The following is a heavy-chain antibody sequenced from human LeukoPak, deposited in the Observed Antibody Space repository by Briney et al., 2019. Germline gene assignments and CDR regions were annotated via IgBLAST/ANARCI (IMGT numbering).Heavy chain of an antibody. CDR1: TFTVSIDF. CDR3: ARESPACGEDCYFDY. D-gene: IGHD2-21*02. J-gene: IGHJ4*02. Sequence: PGGSLRLSCAASTFTVSIDFVSWVRQAPGKGLEWISVIYSTGNTFYADSVKGRFTISRDNSKNTLYLQMNSLRTDDTAVYYCARESPACGEDCYFDYWGQGTLVTVSS. CDR2: IYSTGNT. V-gene: IGHV3-66*01.